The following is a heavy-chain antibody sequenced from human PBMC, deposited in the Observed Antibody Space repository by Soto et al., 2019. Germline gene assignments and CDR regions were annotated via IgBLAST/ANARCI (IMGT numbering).Heavy chain of an antibody. CDR2: ISGGTDTT. V-gene: IGHV3-23*01. D-gene: IGHD4-17*01. CDR1: GFTFSTHS. CDR3: ATETYGDY. J-gene: IGHJ4*01. Sequence: DVQLLESGGDLVQPGGSLRLSCAASGFTFSTHSMTWVRQAPGKGLEWVSAISGGTDTTYYADSVKGRFAISRDNSNNTLSLQMTSLRVEDTAVYYCATETYGDYWGQGTLVTVSS.